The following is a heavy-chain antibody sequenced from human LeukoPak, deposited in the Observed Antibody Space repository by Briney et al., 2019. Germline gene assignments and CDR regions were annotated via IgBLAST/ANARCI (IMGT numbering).Heavy chain of an antibody. D-gene: IGHD1-26*01. CDR1: GVSINTSIYF. Sequence: SETLSLTCTVSGVSINTSIYFWGWIRHSTGKGLEWIGNIYYIGTSNYNPSLKSRVTISIDTSKNQFSLNLRSVTAADTAFYYCARHRSGSYIRYFDFWGQGALVTVSS. V-gene: IGHV4-39*01. CDR3: ARHRSGSYIRYFDF. J-gene: IGHJ4*02. CDR2: IYYIGTS.